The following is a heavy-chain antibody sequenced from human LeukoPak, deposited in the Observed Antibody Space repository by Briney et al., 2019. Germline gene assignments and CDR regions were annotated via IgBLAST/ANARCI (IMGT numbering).Heavy chain of an antibody. CDR1: GGSISSSSYY. Sequence: SETLSLTRNVSGGSISSSSYYWGWIRQPPGKGLEWIGSIYYSGSTYYNPSLKSRVTISVDTSKNQFSLKLSSVTAAGTAVYYCARRGLNYYDSSGYYHYWGQGTLVTVSS. V-gene: IGHV4-39*07. D-gene: IGHD3-22*01. J-gene: IGHJ4*02. CDR2: IYYSGST. CDR3: ARRGLNYYDSSGYYHY.